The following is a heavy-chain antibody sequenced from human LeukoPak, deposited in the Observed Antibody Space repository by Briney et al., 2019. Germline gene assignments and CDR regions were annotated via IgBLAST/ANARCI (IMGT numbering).Heavy chain of an antibody. CDR3: ATGPYYDFWSGYPGIVY. V-gene: IGHV1-24*01. J-gene: IGHJ4*02. CDR1: GYTLTELS. Sequence: ASVKVSCKVSGYTLTELSMHWVRQAPGKGLEWMGGFDPEDGETIYAQKFQGRVTMTEDTSTDTAYMELSSLRSEDTAVYYCATGPYYDFWSGYPGIVYWGQGTLVTVSS. D-gene: IGHD3-3*01. CDR2: FDPEDGET.